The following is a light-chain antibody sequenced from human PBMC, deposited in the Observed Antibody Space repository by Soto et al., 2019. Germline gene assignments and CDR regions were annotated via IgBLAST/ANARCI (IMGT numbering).Light chain of an antibody. V-gene: IGKV4-1*01. CDR2: WAS. J-gene: IGKJ4*01. CDR1: QSVLYSSNNKNY. Sequence: DIVMTQSPDSLAVSLGERPTINCKSSQSVLYSSNNKNYLAWYQQKPGQPPKLLIYWASTRGSGVPDRFSGSGSGTDFTLTINSLQAEDVAVYYCQQYYSIPLTFGGGTKVEIK. CDR3: QQYYSIPLT.